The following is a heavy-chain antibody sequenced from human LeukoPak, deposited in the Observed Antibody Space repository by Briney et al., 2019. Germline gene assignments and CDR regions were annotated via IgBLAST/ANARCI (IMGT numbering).Heavy chain of an antibody. V-gene: IGHV3-7*03. D-gene: IGHD3-9*01. CDR3: ARDLAVLRYFDWLSGSSNYGMDV. Sequence: PGGSLRLSCAASGFTFSSYWMSWVRQAPGKGLEWVANIKQDGSEKYYVDSVKGRFTISRDNAKNSLYLQMNSLRAGDTAVYYCARDLAVLRYFDWLSGSSNYGMDVWGQGTTVTVSS. J-gene: IGHJ6*02. CDR2: IKQDGSEK. CDR1: GFTFSSYW.